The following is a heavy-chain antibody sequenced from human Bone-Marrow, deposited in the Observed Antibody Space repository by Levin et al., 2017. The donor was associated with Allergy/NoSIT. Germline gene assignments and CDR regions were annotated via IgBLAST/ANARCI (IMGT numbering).Heavy chain of an antibody. J-gene: IGHJ4*02. CDR2: ISGRGDVI. V-gene: IGHV3-11*01. CDR3: ARGFAY. Sequence: GGSLRLSCAASGFTFSNFYLSWIRLAPGKGLEWLSFISGRGDVIDYADSVKGRFTISRDNAKNSLYLQMNSLRAEDTALYFCARGFAYWGRGTQVTVSS. CDR1: GFTFSNFY.